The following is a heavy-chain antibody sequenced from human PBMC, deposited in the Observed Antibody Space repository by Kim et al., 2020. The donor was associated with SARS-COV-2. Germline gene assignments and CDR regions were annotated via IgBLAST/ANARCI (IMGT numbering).Heavy chain of an antibody. V-gene: IGHV3-33*01. Sequence: GGSLRLSCAASGFTFSSYGMHWVRQAPGKGLEWVAVIWYDGSNKYYADSVKGRFTISRDNSKNTLYLQMNSLRAEDTAVYYCARDGQVGFGEFALYYYGMAVWGQGTTFTVSS. J-gene: IGHJ6*02. D-gene: IGHD3-10*01. CDR2: IWYDGSNK. CDR3: ARDGQVGFGEFALYYYGMAV. CDR1: GFTFSSYG.